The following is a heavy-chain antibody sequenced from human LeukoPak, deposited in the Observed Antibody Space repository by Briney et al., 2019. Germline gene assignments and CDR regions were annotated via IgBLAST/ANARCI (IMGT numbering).Heavy chain of an antibody. V-gene: IGHV1-69*05. CDR2: IIPIFGTA. CDR1: GGTFSSYA. CDR3: ARDRVFRSGGSYYYMDV. Sequence: GASVKVSCKASGGTFSSYAISWVRQAPGQGLELMGGIIPIFGTANYAQKFQGRVTITTDESTSTAYMELSSLRSEDTAVYYCARDRVFRSGGSYYYMDVWGKGTTVTVSS. D-gene: IGHD2-15*01. J-gene: IGHJ6*03.